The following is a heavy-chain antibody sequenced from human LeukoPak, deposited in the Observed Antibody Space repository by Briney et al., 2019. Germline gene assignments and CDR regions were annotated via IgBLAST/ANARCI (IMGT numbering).Heavy chain of an antibody. D-gene: IGHD1-26*01. Sequence: SETLSLTCTVSGGSISSSSYYWGWIRQPPGKGLEWIGSIYYSGSTYYNPSLKSRVTISVDTSKNQFSLKLSSVTAADTAVYYCARLRRVGATPYYFDYWGQGTLVTVSS. CDR2: IYYSGST. V-gene: IGHV4-39*07. CDR1: GGSISSSSYY. CDR3: ARLRRVGATPYYFDY. J-gene: IGHJ4*02.